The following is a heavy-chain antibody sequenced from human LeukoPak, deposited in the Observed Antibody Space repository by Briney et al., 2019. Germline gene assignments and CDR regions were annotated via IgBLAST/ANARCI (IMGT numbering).Heavy chain of an antibody. J-gene: IGHJ4*02. V-gene: IGHV3-7*02. CDR1: GXTFSKSC. CDR2: IKEDGSDK. D-gene: IGHD1/OR15-1a*01. Sequence: GGSLRLSCAASGXTFSKSCMTWVRQAPGKGREWVAHIKEDGSDKYYVDSVTGRFTISRDNTKNSLYLQMTSLTAEDTAVYYCATWNNAWDFGYWGQGALVSVSS. CDR3: ATWNNAWDFGY.